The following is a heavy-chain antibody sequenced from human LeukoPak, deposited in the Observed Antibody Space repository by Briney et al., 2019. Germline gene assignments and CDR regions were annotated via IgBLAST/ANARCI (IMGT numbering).Heavy chain of an antibody. V-gene: IGHV4-39*07. CDR3: ARVPYYYYMDV. CDR2: IYYSGST. CDR1: GGSISSSSYY. J-gene: IGHJ6*03. Sequence: KPSETLSLTCTVSGGSISSSSYYWGWIRQPPGKGLEWTGSIYYSGSTYYNPSLKSRVTISVDTSKNQFSLKLSSVTAADTAVYYCARVPYYYYMDVWGKGTTVTVSS.